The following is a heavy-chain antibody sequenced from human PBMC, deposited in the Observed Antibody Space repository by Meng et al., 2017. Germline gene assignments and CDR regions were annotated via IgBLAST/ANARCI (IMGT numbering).Heavy chain of an antibody. CDR3: ARLNIAPNWFDP. Sequence: GESLKISCAASGFTFSSYGMHWVRQALGKGLEWVAVIWYDGSNKYYADSVKGRFTISRDNSKNTLYLQMNSLRAEDTAVYYCARLNIAPNWFDPWGQGTLVTVSS. J-gene: IGHJ5*02. CDR2: IWYDGSNK. D-gene: IGHD2/OR15-2a*01. V-gene: IGHV3-33*01. CDR1: GFTFSSYG.